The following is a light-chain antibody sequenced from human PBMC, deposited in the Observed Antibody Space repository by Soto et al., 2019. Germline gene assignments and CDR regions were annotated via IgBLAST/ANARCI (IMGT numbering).Light chain of an antibody. CDR2: AAS. Sequence: DIQMTQSPSSLSASVGDRVTITCRASQSISSYLNWYQQKQGKAPKLLIYAASSLHSVVTSRFSGSGSGTDFTLTISGLHPEDFGTYYCQQSYSTPRTFCQGTKVEIK. CDR1: QSISSY. CDR3: QQSYSTPRT. V-gene: IGKV1-39*01. J-gene: IGKJ1*01.